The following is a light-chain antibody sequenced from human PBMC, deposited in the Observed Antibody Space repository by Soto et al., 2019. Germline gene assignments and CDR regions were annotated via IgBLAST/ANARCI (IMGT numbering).Light chain of an antibody. Sequence: QSVLTQPRSVSGSPGQSVTIPCTGTSSDVGGYNYVSWYQQHPGKAPKLMIYDVSKRPSGVPDRFSGSKSGNTASLTISGLQAEDEADYYCCSYAGSYTFVVFGTGTKLTVL. CDR3: CSYAGSYTFVV. V-gene: IGLV2-11*01. CDR2: DVS. J-gene: IGLJ1*01. CDR1: SSDVGGYNY.